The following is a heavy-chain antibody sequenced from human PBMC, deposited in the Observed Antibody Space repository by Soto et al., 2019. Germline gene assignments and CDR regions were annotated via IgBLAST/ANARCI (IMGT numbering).Heavy chain of an antibody. Sequence: SETLSLTCAVSGGSISSSNWWSWVRQPPGKGLEWIGEIYHSGSTNYNPSLKSRVTISVDKSKNQFSLKLSSVTAADTAVYYCARVVMVRGVFYYGMDVWGQGTTVTVSS. CDR2: IYHSGST. V-gene: IGHV4-4*02. CDR3: ARVVMVRGVFYYGMDV. J-gene: IGHJ6*02. D-gene: IGHD3-10*01. CDR1: GGSISSSNW.